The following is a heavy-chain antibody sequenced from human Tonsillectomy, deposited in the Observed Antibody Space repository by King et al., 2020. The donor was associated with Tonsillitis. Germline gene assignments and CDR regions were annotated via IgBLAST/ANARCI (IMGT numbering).Heavy chain of an antibody. CDR3: ARLDSGDYFDI. V-gene: IGHV4-39*01. D-gene: IGHD4-17*01. Sequence: LPLQESGPGLVKPSETLSLTCPVSGGSISSNTYYWGWIRQPPGKGLEWIGSIFYSGRTYYNPSLKSRVSISVDLSKNQFSLKLSSVTAADTAVYFCARLDSGDYFDIWGQGTMVTVSS. CDR2: IFYSGRT. CDR1: GGSISSNTYY. J-gene: IGHJ3*02.